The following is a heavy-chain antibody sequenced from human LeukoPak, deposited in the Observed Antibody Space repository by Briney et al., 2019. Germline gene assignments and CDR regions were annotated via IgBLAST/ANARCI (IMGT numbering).Heavy chain of an antibody. CDR2: ISAYNGNT. CDR1: GYTFTSYG. D-gene: IGHD3-22*01. Sequence: ASVKVSCKASGYTFTSYGISWVRQAPGQGLEWMGWISAYNGNTNYAQKLQGRVTMTTDTSTSTAYMELRSLRSDDTAVYYCARGLGAGYYYDSSGYSDASDIWGQGTMVTVSS. CDR3: ARGLGAGYYYDSSGYSDASDI. J-gene: IGHJ3*02. V-gene: IGHV1-18*01.